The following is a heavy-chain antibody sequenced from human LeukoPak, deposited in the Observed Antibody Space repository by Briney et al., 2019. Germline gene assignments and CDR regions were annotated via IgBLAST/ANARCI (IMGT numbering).Heavy chain of an antibody. J-gene: IGHJ4*02. D-gene: IGHD6-19*01. CDR3: AREYPAYSSGWYSQGIAG. CDR2: IYYSGST. Sequence: SETLSLTCTVSGGSVSSGSYYWSWIRQPPGKGLEWIGYIYYSGSTNYNPSLKSRVTISVDTSKNQFSLKLSSVTAADTAVYYCAREYPAYSSGWYSQGIAGWGQGTLVTVSS. V-gene: IGHV4-61*01. CDR1: GGSVSSGSYY.